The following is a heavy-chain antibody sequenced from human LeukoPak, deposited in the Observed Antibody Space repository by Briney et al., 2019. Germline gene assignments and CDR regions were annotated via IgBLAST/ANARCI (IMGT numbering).Heavy chain of an antibody. CDR1: GFTFSSYW. V-gene: IGHV3-7*03. J-gene: IGHJ6*02. Sequence: PGGSLRLSCAASGFTFSSYWMNWARQAPGKGLQWVASLNHNGNVNYYVDSVKGRFTISRDNAKNSLYLQMSNLRAEDTAVYFCAGGGGLDVWGQGATVTVSS. CDR2: LNHNGNVN. CDR3: AGGGGLDV. D-gene: IGHD3-16*01.